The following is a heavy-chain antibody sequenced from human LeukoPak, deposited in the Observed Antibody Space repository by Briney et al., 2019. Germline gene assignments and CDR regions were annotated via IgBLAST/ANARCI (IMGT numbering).Heavy chain of an antibody. D-gene: IGHD3-9*01. CDR1: GFNLSSYG. V-gene: IGHV3-30*18. CDR3: AKDHRYDNYYYGMDV. CDR2: ISYDGGNK. Sequence: PGGSLRLSCAASGFNLSSYGMHWVRQAPGKGLEWVAVISYDGGNKYYADSVEGRFTISRDNSKNTLYLQMNSLRAEDTAVFYCAKDHRYDNYYYGMDVWGQGTTVTVSS. J-gene: IGHJ6*02.